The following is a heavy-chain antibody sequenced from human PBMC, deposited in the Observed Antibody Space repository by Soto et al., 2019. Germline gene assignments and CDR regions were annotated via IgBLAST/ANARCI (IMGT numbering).Heavy chain of an antibody. CDR2: INHRGTT. Sequence: QVQLQQWGTGLLKPSETLSLHCAVYGESLRGYYWSWIRQTPAMGLEWMGEINHRGTTNHDSSLKSRAISSIDTSKNQVSLILNYGTAADTAGYYCARGYPRSILSTSLTTSYWFDSWGQGTLVTVSS. CDR1: GESLRGYY. V-gene: IGHV4-34*04. J-gene: IGHJ5*01. CDR3: ARGYPRSILSTSLTTSYWFDS. D-gene: IGHD2-21*01.